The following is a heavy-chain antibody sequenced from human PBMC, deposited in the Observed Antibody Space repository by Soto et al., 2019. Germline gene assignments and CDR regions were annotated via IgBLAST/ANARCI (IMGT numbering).Heavy chain of an antibody. D-gene: IGHD2-15*01. CDR1: GYSFSNYW. J-gene: IGHJ4*02. CDR2: IFPADSDT. CDR3: ASSVVVPSTMNYFYY. V-gene: IGHV5-51*01. Sequence: GESLKISCKGSGYSFSNYWIAWVRQTPGKGLEWMGIIFPADSDTKYSPSFQGQVTISADKSISTAYLQWSSLKASDTAMYYCASSVVVPSTMNYFYYWGQGSLVTVSS.